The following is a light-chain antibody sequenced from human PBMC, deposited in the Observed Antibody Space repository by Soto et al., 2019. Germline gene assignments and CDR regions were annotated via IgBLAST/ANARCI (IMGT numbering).Light chain of an antibody. CDR2: DAS. CDR3: QQYNDWPAT. J-gene: IGKJ1*01. V-gene: IGKV3-15*01. CDR1: QSVNRN. Sequence: EILLTQAPCTLSLSAGERATLSCWASQSVNRNLAWYHQKPGQAPRLLISDASTRATGIPARFSGSGSGTEFTLTISSLQSEDFAVYYCQQYNDWPATFGQGTKVDIK.